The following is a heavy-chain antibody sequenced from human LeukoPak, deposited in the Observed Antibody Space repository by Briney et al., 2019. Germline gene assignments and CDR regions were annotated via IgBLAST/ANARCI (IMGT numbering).Heavy chain of an antibody. D-gene: IGHD2-15*01. CDR3: AAEGQWSLVHYFNS. CDR2: FDPEDAEV. CDR1: GYTLTELS. J-gene: IGHJ4*02. Sequence: ASVKISCKVSGYTLTELSMHWVRQAPGKGLEWMGGFDPEDAEVIYAEKFQDRVTMTEDPSTDTAYLELSSLRSEDTAVYYCAAEGQWSLVHYFNSWGQGTLVTVSS. V-gene: IGHV1-24*01.